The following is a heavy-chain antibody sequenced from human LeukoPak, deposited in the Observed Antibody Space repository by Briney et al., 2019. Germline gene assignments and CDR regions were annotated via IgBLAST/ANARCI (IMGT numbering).Heavy chain of an antibody. J-gene: IGHJ5*02. V-gene: IGHV4-39*07. CDR2: IYYSGST. D-gene: IGHD1-1*01. Sequence: SETLSLTCIVSGGSITTSDNYWGWIRQPPGKGLEWIGSIYYSGSTYYNPSLKSRVTISVDTSKNQFSLKLSSVTAADTAVYYCARDRLQLQSWGQGTLVTVSS. CDR1: GGSITTSDNY. CDR3: ARDRLQLQS.